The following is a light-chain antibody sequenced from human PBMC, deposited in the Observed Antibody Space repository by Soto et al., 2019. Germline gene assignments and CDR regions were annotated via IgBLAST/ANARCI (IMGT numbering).Light chain of an antibody. V-gene: IGLV2-14*01. J-gene: IGLJ1*01. CDR1: SSDVGAYNY. CDR2: DVS. Sequence: QSALTQPASVSGTPRQSITISCTGTSSDVGAYNYVSWYQQYPGKAPKLIIYDVSNRPSGVSCRFSGSKSGNTACLTISELQAEDEADYYCNSYACTSYVFGTGTKVTAL. CDR3: NSYACTSYV.